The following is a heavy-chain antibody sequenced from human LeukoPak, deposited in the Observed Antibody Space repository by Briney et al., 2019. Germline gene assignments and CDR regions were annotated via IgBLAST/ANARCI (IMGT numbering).Heavy chain of an antibody. V-gene: IGHV3-7*01. Sequence: GGSLRLSYAASGFTFSSYWMSWVRQAPGKGLEWVANIKQDGSEKYYVDSVKGRFTISRDNAKNSLYLQMNSLRAEDTAVYYCARVGNDFWSGYYASDYWGQGTLVTVSS. CDR3: ARVGNDFWSGYYASDY. CDR2: IKQDGSEK. D-gene: IGHD3-3*01. J-gene: IGHJ4*02. CDR1: GFTFSSYW.